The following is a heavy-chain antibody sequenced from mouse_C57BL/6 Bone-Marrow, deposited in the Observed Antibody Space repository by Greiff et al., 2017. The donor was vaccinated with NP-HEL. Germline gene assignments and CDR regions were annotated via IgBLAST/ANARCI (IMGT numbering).Heavy chain of an antibody. CDR1: GYAFTNYL. D-gene: IGHD2-2*01. Sequence: QVQLQQSGAELVRPGTSVKVSCKASGYAFTNYLIEWVKQRPGQGLEWIGVINPGSGGTNYNEKFKGQATLTADKSPNTSYLQLSSLTSEDSAVYFWAKIYYGLYCAMDDWGQGTSVTVSS. CDR3: AKIYYGLYCAMDD. V-gene: IGHV1-54*01. CDR2: INPGSGGT. J-gene: IGHJ4*01.